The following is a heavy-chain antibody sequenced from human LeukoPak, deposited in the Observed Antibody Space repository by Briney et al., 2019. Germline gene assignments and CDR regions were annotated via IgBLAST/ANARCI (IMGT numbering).Heavy chain of an antibody. D-gene: IGHD4-17*01. J-gene: IGHJ4*02. V-gene: IGHV3-23*01. CDR3: AKDLHDYGDFGGSDY. Sequence: GGSLRLSCAASGFTFSSYAMSGVRQAPGKGLEWVSAISGSGGSTYYADSVKGRFTISRDNSKNTLYLQMNSLRAEDTAVYYCAKDLHDYGDFGGSDYWGQGTLVTVSS. CDR2: ISGSGGST. CDR1: GFTFSSYA.